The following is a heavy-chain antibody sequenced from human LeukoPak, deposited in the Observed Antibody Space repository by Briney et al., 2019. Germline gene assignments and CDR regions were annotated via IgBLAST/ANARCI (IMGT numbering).Heavy chain of an antibody. V-gene: IGHV3-48*03. D-gene: IGHD2-15*01. J-gene: IGHJ5*02. Sequence: PGGSLRLSCAVSGFTLSSYEMNWVRQAPGKGLEGVSYISSSGFNIYYADSVKGRFTISRDNAKNSLYLQMNSLRAEDTAVYYCAGQSRLGYCSGGSCYSQPFDPWGQGTLVTVSS. CDR3: AGQSRLGYCSGGSCYSQPFDP. CDR1: GFTLSSYE. CDR2: ISSSGFNI.